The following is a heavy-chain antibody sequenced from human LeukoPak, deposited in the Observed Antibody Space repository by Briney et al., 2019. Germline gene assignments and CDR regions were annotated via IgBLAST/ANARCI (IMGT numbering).Heavy chain of an antibody. CDR1: GGTFSSYA. J-gene: IGHJ4*02. D-gene: IGHD1-26*01. V-gene: IGHV1-69*13. CDR3: AKLSGSYHTFDY. CDR2: IIPIFGTA. Sequence: SVKVSCKASGGTFSSYAISWVRQAPGQGLEWMGGIIPIFGTANYAQKFQGRVTITADESTSTAYMELSSLRSEDTAVYYCAKLSGSYHTFDYWGQGTLVTVSS.